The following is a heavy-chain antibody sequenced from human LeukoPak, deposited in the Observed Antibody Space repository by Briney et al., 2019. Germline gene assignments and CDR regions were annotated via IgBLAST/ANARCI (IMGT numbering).Heavy chain of an antibody. CDR3: ARSLATGGYSYGYITD. D-gene: IGHD5-18*01. Sequence: GGSLRLSCDASGFTFSNWWMHWVRQAPGKGLVWVSYVNNDGSSATYADSVKGRFTISRDNAKNSLYLQMNSLRAEDTAVYYCARSLATGGYSYGYITDWGQGTLVTVSS. CDR1: GFTFSNWW. J-gene: IGHJ4*02. CDR2: VNNDGSSA. V-gene: IGHV3-74*01.